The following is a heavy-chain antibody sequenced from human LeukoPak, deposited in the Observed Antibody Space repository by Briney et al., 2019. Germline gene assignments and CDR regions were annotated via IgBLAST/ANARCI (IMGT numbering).Heavy chain of an antibody. D-gene: IGHD6-19*01. J-gene: IGHJ4*02. CDR1: GYTFTDYY. CDR3: ATEPLSGWYDY. CDR2: VDPEDGET. Sequence: ASVKISCKASGYTFTDYYMHWVQQAPGKGLVWMGRVDPEDGETIYAEKFQGRVTITADTSTDTAYMELSSLRSEDTAVYYCATEPLSGWYDYWGQGTLVTVSS. V-gene: IGHV1-69-2*01.